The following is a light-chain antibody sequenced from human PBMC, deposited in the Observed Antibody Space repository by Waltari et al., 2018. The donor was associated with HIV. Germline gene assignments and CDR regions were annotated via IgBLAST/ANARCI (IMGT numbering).Light chain of an antibody. CDR1: KNIIYSANSKRY. J-gene: IGKJ2*01. CDR2: WAS. Sequence: DIAMTPSPESLTLALGERATTTCKSRKNIIYSANSKRYLAWYQQKAGQSPKLLIYWASTRESRVPELFSGSGSRTDFALTSNSLQSGDVAVYYCRQYYSIPYTFGQGTKLE. CDR3: RQYYSIPYT. V-gene: IGKV4-1*01.